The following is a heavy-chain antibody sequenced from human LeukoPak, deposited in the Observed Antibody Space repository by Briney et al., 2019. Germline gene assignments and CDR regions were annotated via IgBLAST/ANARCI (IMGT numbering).Heavy chain of an antibody. CDR3: AKGDIFDAFDI. V-gene: IGHV3-74*01. CDR2: INGDGSST. Sequence: PGGSLRLSCAASGFAFNTYWMHWVRQAPGTGLVWVSRINGDGSSTSYADSVKGRFTISRDNSKNTLYLQMNSLRAEDTAVYYCAKGDIFDAFDIWGQGTMVTVSS. D-gene: IGHD3-9*01. J-gene: IGHJ3*02. CDR1: GFAFNTYW.